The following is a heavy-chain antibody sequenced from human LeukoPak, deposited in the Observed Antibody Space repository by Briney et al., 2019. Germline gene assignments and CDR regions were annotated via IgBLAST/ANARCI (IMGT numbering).Heavy chain of an antibody. D-gene: IGHD6-13*01. V-gene: IGHV4-34*01. CDR3: ARPRRSSSWLTGGLDY. CDR2: INHSGST. Sequence: SETLSLTCAVYGGSFSGYYWSWIRQPPGKGLEWIGEINHSGSTNYNPSLKSRVTISVDTSKNQFSLKLSSVTAADTAVYYCARPRRSSSWLTGGLDYWGQGTLVTVSS. J-gene: IGHJ4*02. CDR1: GGSFSGYY.